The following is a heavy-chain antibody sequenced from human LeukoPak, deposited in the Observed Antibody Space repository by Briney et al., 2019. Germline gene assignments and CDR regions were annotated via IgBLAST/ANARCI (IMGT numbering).Heavy chain of an antibody. Sequence: VASVKVSCKASGYTFNGYYMHWARQAPGKGLEWMGRINPNSGGTNYAQKFQGRVTRARDTSISTAYMELSRLRSDDTAVYYCATLYSYDYFDYWGQGTLVTVSS. CDR1: GYTFNGYY. J-gene: IGHJ4*02. CDR2: INPNSGGT. CDR3: ATLYSYDYFDY. V-gene: IGHV1-2*06. D-gene: IGHD5-18*01.